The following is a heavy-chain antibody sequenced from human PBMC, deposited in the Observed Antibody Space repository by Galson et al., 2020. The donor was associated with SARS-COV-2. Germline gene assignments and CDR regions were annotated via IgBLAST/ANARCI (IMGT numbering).Heavy chain of an antibody. CDR1: GFTFRNYA. CDR2: ISGSSGGT. V-gene: IGHV3-23*01. Sequence: QAGGSLRLSCAASGFTFRNYAMTWVRQAPGKGLEWVSAISGSSGGTYYADSVKGRFTISRDNSKNTLYLQMNRLRAADTAVYYCAKEDDTSGYFWGGLTYGGQGALVTVSS. D-gene: IGHD3-22*01. CDR3: AKEDDTSGYFWGGLTY. J-gene: IGHJ4*02.